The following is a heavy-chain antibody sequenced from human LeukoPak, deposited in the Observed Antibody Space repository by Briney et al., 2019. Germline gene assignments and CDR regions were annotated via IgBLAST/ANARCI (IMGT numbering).Heavy chain of an antibody. D-gene: IGHD3-16*01. CDR3: ARRAYYDSSGFHPTSGYFDL. J-gene: IGHJ2*01. V-gene: IGHV4-4*08. CDR2: IYSSGIT. Sequence: SETLSLTCSVSGGSMFSHYWNWIRQPPGKGLEWIGYIYSSGITNYNPSLRSRGTISVATSRNQFSLRLTSVTAEDTAIYYCARRAYYDSSGFHPTSGYFDLWGRGTLVTVSS. CDR1: GGSMFSHY.